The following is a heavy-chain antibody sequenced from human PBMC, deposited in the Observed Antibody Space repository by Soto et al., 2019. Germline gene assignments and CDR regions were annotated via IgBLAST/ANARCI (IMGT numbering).Heavy chain of an antibody. CDR1: GYTFTSYA. CDR2: INAGNGNT. D-gene: IGHD6-19*01. CDR3: ASVSGWYFLDY. J-gene: IGHJ4*02. Sequence: QVQLVQSGAEEKKPGASVKVSCKASGYTFTSYAMHWVRQAPGQRLEWMGWINAGNGNTKYSRKFQGRVTITRDTSASTVYMELSSLRSEDTAVYYCASVSGWYFLDYWGQGTLVTVSS. V-gene: IGHV1-3*05.